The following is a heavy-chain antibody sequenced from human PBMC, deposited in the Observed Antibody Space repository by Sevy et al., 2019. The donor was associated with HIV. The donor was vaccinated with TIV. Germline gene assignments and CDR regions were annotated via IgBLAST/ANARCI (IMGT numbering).Heavy chain of an antibody. CDR2: INQDGSVK. CDR3: VKAIAKDGSF. Sequence: GGSLRLSCVASGFSLNNYWMNWVRQAPGKGLEWVANINQDGSVKYYVDSVRGRFTISRDNARNLVLLQMSSLRVDDSALYYCVKAIAKDGSFWGQRTLVTVSS. CDR1: GFSLNNYW. J-gene: IGHJ4*02. D-gene: IGHD6-13*01. V-gene: IGHV3-7*01.